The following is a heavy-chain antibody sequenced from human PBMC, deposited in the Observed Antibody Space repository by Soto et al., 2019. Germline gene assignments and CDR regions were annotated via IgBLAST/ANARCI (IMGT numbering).Heavy chain of an antibody. CDR2: IYYSGST. V-gene: IGHV4-59*01. D-gene: IGHD3-9*01. J-gene: IGHJ4*02. CDR3: ARGSFILTGYHMQNFDD. CDR1: GGSISSYY. Sequence: SETLSLTCTVSGGSISSYYWSWIRQPPGKGLEWIGYIYYSGSTNYNPSLKSRVTISVDTSKNQFSLKLSSVTAADTAVYYCARGSFILTGYHMQNFDDWGQGTLVTVAS.